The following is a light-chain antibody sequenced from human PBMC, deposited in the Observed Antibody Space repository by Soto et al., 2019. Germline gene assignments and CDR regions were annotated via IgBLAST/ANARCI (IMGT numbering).Light chain of an antibody. CDR3: QQRSNWPLT. Sequence: EIVLIQSPATLSLSPGERATLSCSASQSVSSYLAWYQQKPGQAPRLLIYGASSRATGIPARFSGGGSGTDFTLTISSLEPEDLAVYYCQQRSNWPLTFGGGTKVEIK. J-gene: IGKJ4*01. V-gene: IGKV3-11*01. CDR1: QSVSSY. CDR2: GAS.